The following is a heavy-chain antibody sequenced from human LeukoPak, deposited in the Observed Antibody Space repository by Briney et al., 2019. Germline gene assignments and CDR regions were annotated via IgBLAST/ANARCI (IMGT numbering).Heavy chain of an antibody. Sequence: PGGSLRLSCAASGFTFSSYWMSWVRQAPGKGLEWVANIKQDGSEKYYVDSVKGRFTISRDNAKNSLYLQMNSLRAEDTAVYYCARVDLNGLYYFDYWGQGTLVTVSS. J-gene: IGHJ4*02. D-gene: IGHD2-2*03. CDR3: ARVDLNGLYYFDY. V-gene: IGHV3-7*01. CDR2: IKQDGSEK. CDR1: GFTFSSYW.